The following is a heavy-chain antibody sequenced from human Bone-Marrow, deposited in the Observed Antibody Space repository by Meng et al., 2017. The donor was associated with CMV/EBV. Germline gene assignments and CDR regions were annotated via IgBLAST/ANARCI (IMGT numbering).Heavy chain of an antibody. CDR3: ARVYCSSTSCYSFDY. V-gene: IGHV4-34*01. CDR2: INHSGST. D-gene: IGHD2-2*01. CDR1: GGSFSGYY. J-gene: IGHJ4*02. Sequence: GALRLSCAVYGGSFSGYYWSWIRQPPGKGLEWIGEINHSGSTNYNPSLKSRVTISVDTSKNQFSLKLSSVTAADTAVYYCARVYCSSTSCYSFDYWGPGTLVTVSS.